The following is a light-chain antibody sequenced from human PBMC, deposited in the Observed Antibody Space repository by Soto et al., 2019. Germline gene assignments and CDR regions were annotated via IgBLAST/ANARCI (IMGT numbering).Light chain of an antibody. CDR1: QSVSNY. J-gene: IGKJ5*01. V-gene: IGKV3-11*01. CDR3: QQHSNWPPIT. CDR2: DTS. Sequence: EIVLTQSPATLSLSPGERATLSCRASQSVSNYLGWYQQKPGQAPRLLIYDTSNRATDIPARFSGSGSGTDFTLTISSLEPEDFAVYYCQQHSNWPPITFGQGTRLEIK.